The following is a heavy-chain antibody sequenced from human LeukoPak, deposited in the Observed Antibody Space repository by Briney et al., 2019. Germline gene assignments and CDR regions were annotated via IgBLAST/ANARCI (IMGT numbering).Heavy chain of an antibody. V-gene: IGHV1-69*06. CDR2: IIPIFCTG. Sequence: SVKVSCKASGGTFSSYAISWVRQAPGQGLEWIVGIIPIFCTGNYAQKFQGRVTIPADKSTRTAYMERSSLRSEDTAVYYCARNIVATIPYEYAFEIWGQGTMVTVSS. J-gene: IGHJ3*02. D-gene: IGHD5-12*01. CDR3: ARNIVATIPYEYAFEI. CDR1: GGTFSSYA.